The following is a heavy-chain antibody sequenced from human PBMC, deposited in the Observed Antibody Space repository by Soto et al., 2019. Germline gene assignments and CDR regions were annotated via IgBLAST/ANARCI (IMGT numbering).Heavy chain of an antibody. CDR1: GGTFSSYA. J-gene: IGHJ4*02. V-gene: IGHV1-69*01. CDR3: ARDAPPYSSPTGGFDY. D-gene: IGHD6-13*01. CDR2: IIPIFGTA. Sequence: QVQLVQSGAEVKKPGSSVKVSCKASGGTFSSYAISWVRQAPGQGLEWMGGIIPIFGTANYAQKFQGRVTITADESMSTAYMELSSLRSEDTAVYYCARDAPPYSSPTGGFDYWGQGTLVTVSS.